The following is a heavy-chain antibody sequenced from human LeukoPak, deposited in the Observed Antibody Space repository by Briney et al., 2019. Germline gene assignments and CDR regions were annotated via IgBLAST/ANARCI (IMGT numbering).Heavy chain of an antibody. CDR2: MNPNSGNT. V-gene: IGHV1-8*01. CDR1: GYTFTSYD. CDR3: ARVRALDPDY. D-gene: IGHD3/OR15-3a*01. Sequence: GASVKVSCMASGYTFTSYDINWVRQATGQGLEWMGWMNPNSGNTGYAQKFQGRVTMTRNTSIGTAYMELSSRRSEDTAVYYCARVRALDPDYWGQGTLVSVSS. J-gene: IGHJ4*02.